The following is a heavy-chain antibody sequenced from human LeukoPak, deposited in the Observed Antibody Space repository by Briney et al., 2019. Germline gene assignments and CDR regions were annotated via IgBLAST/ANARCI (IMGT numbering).Heavy chain of an antibody. D-gene: IGHD6-19*01. CDR3: ARERPSSGWPFDY. J-gene: IGHJ4*02. CDR1: GGSFSGYY. Sequence: SETLSLTCAVYGGSFSGYYWSWIRQPPGKGLEWIGYIYYSGSTNYNPSLKSRVTISVDTSKNQFSLKLSSVTAADTAVYYCARERPSSGWPFDYWGQGTLVTVSS. CDR2: IYYSGST. V-gene: IGHV4-59*12.